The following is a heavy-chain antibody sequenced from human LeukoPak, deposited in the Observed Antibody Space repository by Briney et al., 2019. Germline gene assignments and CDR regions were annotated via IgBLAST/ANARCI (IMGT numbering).Heavy chain of an antibody. CDR2: VYSSGST. D-gene: IGHD3-9*01. CDR1: DGSSSSDY. CDR3: ARGDDIYWFDA. Sequence: SETLSLTCTVSDGSSSSDYWSWIRQPPGKGLEWIGYVYSSGSTAYNPSLRSRVTISADMSKNLFSLRLTSVTAADTAMYYCARGDDIYWFDAWGRGTLVTVSS. V-gene: IGHV4-59*08. J-gene: IGHJ5*02.